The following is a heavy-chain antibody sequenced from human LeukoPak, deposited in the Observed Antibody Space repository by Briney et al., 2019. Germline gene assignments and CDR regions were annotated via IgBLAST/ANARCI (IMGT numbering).Heavy chain of an antibody. CDR1: GGSISDSNYY. Sequence: KPSETLSLTCTVSGGSISDSNYYWGWVRQPPGRGLEWIANIYYSGSTNYSPSLKSRVTVSVDTSKNQFSLKLSSVTAADTAIYYCARQSTIAAAKIDPWGQGSLVTVSS. V-gene: IGHV4-39*01. CDR2: IYYSGST. J-gene: IGHJ5*02. D-gene: IGHD6-25*01. CDR3: ARQSTIAAAKIDP.